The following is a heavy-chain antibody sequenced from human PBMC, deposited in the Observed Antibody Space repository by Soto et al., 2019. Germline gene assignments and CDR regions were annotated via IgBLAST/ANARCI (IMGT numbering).Heavy chain of an antibody. J-gene: IGHJ6*02. CDR2: IYYSGST. D-gene: IGHD3-10*01. V-gene: IGHV4-31*11. CDR3: ATRTDYYDGSGSLGGMDV. CDR1: GGSFSDYS. Sequence: SETLSLTCAVYGGSFSDYSWTWIRQHPGKGLEWIGYIYYSGSTYYNPSLKSRVTISVDTSKNQFSLKLNSVTAADTAVYYCATRTDYYDGSGSLGGMDVWGQGTTVTVSS.